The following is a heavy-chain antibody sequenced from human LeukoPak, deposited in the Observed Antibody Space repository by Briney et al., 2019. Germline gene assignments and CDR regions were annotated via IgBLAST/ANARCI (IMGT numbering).Heavy chain of an antibody. J-gene: IGHJ4*02. D-gene: IGHD3-10*01. CDR2: VSGSGGST. Sequence: GGSLRLSCAASGFTFSSYAMRWVRQAAGKGLEGVSAVSGSGGSTYYADSVKGRFTISRDNSKNTLYLKMNSLRAEDTAVYYCAKAPRYSSSSGYYYGSGSLDYWGQGTLVTVSS. V-gene: IGHV3-23*01. CDR3: AKAPRYSSSSGYYYGSGSLDY. CDR1: GFTFSSYA.